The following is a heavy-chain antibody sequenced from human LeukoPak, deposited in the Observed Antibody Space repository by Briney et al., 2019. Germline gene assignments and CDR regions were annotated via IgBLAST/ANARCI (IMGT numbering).Heavy chain of an antibody. J-gene: IGHJ5*01. Sequence: ASVKVSCKASGYTVTTYRISWMRQAPGQGLEWLAYISVNNGNTKYAQKFHGRVSMTTDTSTATAYMELKKLRSDDTAICYCTRRLYCFDSWGQGTLVTVSS. CDR1: GYTVTTYR. V-gene: IGHV1-18*01. CDR3: TRRLYCFDS. CDR2: ISVNNGNT.